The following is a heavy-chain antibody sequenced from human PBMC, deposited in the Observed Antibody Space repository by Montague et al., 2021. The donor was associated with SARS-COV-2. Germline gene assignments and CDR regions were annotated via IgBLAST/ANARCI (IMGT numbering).Heavy chain of an antibody. J-gene: IGHJ4*02. CDR3: ASQVPDFWSGIDY. Sequence: SETLSLTCTVSGGSISSSSYYWSWIRQPPGKGLEWIGYIYYSGSTNYNPSLKSRVTISVDTSKNQLSLKLSSVTAADTAVYYCASQVPDFWSGIDYWGQGTLVTVSS. V-gene: IGHV4-61*01. D-gene: IGHD3-3*01. CDR2: IYYSGST. CDR1: GGSISSSSYY.